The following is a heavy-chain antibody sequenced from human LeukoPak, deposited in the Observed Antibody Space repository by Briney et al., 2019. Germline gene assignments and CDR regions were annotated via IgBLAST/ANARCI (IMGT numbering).Heavy chain of an antibody. CDR3: VRDRYPSAREFDY. CDR1: VFTFNIYW. J-gene: IGHJ4*02. V-gene: IGHV3-74*01. D-gene: IGHD1-1*01. CDR2: IDTDGSDT. Sequence: PPGGSLRLSCAASVFTFNIYWVHWVRQAPGEGLVWVSRIDTDGSDTSYADSVKGRFTISRDNAKNTLYLQMNSLRAEDTAVYYCVRDRYPSAREFDYWGQGNLVTVSS.